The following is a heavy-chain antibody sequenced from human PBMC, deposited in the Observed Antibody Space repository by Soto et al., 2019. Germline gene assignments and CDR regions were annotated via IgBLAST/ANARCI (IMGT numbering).Heavy chain of an antibody. V-gene: IGHV3-11*03. CDR3: ARSHYYDTSGP. D-gene: IGHD3-22*01. CDR2: ISSSSSYT. J-gene: IGHJ5*02. CDR1: GFTFSDYY. Sequence: GGSLRLSCAASGFTFSDYYMSWIRQAPGKGLEWVSYISSSSSYTKYADSVKGRFTISGDNAKNSLYLQMNSLRAEDTAVYYCARSHYYDTSGPWGQGTLVTVSS.